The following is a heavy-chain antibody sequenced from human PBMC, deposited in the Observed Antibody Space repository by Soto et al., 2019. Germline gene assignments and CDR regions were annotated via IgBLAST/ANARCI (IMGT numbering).Heavy chain of an antibody. J-gene: IGHJ4*02. Sequence: GESLKLSCKCSGCSFTSYWIGWVRQLPGKVLEWMVISYPGDYDPRYSPSVQGQVTVSAAKAISIAYLQWSSLNASDTAMYYCARLGGTRGYSGYEPPDYWGQGTRVTVSS. CDR3: ARLGGTRGYSGYEPPDY. D-gene: IGHD5-12*01. CDR2: SYPGDYDP. CDR1: GCSFTSYW. V-gene: IGHV5-51*01.